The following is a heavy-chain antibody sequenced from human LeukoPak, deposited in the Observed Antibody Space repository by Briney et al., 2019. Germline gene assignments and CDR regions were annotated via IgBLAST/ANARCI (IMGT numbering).Heavy chain of an antibody. CDR2: ISSSSIYI. Sequence: GGSLRLSCAASGFTFSSYSMNWVRQAPGKGLEWVSSISSSSIYIYYADSVKGRFTISRDNAKNSLYLQMNSLRAEDTAVYYCARGRYNYGYIYAYWGQGTLVTVSS. D-gene: IGHD5-18*01. CDR3: ARGRYNYGYIYAY. CDR1: GFTFSSYS. V-gene: IGHV3-21*01. J-gene: IGHJ4*02.